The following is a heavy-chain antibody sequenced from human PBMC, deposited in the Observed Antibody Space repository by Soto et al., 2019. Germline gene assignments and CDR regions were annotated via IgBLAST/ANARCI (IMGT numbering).Heavy chain of an antibody. CDR2: IYWDDDR. CDR1: GFSLSTLGAG. Sequence: QITLKESGPTLVKPTQVLTLTCSFSGFSLSTLGAGVGWVRQPPGKALERLALIYWDDDRQYSPSLKTRLTITKDTSKNQVVLTLTNMDPVDTGTYFCAHTQLTTGANAFDVWGQGTIVTVSS. CDR3: AHTQLTTGANAFDV. D-gene: IGHD1-1*01. J-gene: IGHJ3*01. V-gene: IGHV2-5*02.